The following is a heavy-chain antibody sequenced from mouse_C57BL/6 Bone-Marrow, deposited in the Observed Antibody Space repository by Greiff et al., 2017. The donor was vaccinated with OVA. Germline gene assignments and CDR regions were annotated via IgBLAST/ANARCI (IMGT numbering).Heavy chain of an antibody. J-gene: IGHJ1*03. CDR2: IYPRDGST. CDR1: GYTFTDHT. V-gene: IGHV1-78*01. D-gene: IGHD2-3*01. CDR3: ARWQPPDGYYRYFDV. Sequence: SDAELVKPGASVTISCKVSGYTFTDHTIHWMKQRPEQGLEWIGYIYPRDGSTKYNEKFKGKATLTADNSSSTAYMQLNSLTSEDSAVYFCARWQPPDGYYRYFDVWGTGTTVTVSS.